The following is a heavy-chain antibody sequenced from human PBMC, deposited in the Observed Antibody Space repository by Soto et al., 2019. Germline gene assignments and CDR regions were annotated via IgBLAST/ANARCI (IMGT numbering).Heavy chain of an antibody. CDR3: ATMGLLLWFGELSPYYFDY. CDR1: GFTFSSYA. J-gene: IGHJ4*02. D-gene: IGHD3-10*01. Sequence: GGSLRLSCAASGFTFSSYAMSWVRQAPGKGLEWVSAISGSGGSTYYADSVKGRFTISRDNFKNTLYLQMNSLRAEDTAVYYSATMGLLLWFGELSPYYFDYWGQGTLVTVSS. V-gene: IGHV3-23*01. CDR2: ISGSGGST.